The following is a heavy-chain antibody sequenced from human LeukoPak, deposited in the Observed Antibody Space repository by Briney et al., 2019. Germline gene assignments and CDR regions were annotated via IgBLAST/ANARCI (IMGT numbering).Heavy chain of an antibody. CDR2: INPSGGST. CDR1: GYTFTSYY. J-gene: IGHJ4*02. Sequence: ASVKVSCTASGYTFTSYYMHWVRQAPGQGLEWMGIINPSGGSTSYAQKFQGRVTMTRDMSTSTVYMELSSLRSEDTAVYYCARSSMIVVGPYDYWGQGTLVTVSS. CDR3: ARSSMIVVGPYDY. D-gene: IGHD3-22*01. V-gene: IGHV1-46*01.